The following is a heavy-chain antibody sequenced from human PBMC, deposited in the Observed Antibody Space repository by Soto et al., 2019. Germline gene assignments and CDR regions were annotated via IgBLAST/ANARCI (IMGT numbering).Heavy chain of an antibody. J-gene: IGHJ6*02. CDR2: IWYDGSNK. D-gene: IGHD3-10*01. Sequence: GGSLRLSCAASGFTFSSYGMHWVRQAPGKGLEWVAVIWYDGSNKYYADSVKGRFTISRDNSKNTLYLQMNSLRAEDTAVYYCARSFFPSGDPAAYYYYGMDVWGQGTTVTVSS. V-gene: IGHV3-30*19. CDR1: GFTFSSYG. CDR3: ARSFFPSGDPAAYYYYGMDV.